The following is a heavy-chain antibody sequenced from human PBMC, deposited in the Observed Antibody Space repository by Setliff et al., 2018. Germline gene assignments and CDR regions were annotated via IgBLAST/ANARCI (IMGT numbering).Heavy chain of an antibody. D-gene: IGHD1-26*01. CDR1: GGSISSHY. CDR3: ARWGENSGRPDWRAFDI. CDR2: VGYNGNT. V-gene: IGHV4-59*11. J-gene: IGHJ3*02. Sequence: PSETLSLTCTVSGGSISSHYWNWIRQPPGEGLEWIGYVGYNGNTHYNPSLNSRVTMSVDTSKNQFSLKLTSVSAADTAVYYCARWGENSGRPDWRAFDIWGQGTMVTVSS.